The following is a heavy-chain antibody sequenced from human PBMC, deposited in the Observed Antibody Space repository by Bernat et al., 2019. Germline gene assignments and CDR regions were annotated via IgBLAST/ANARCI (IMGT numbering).Heavy chain of an antibody. Sequence: EVQLVESGGGLVQPGGSLRLSCAASGFTFSSYWMSWVRQAPGKGLEWVANIKQDGSEKYYVDSVKGRFTISRDNAKNSLYLQMNSLRAEDTAVYYCARDAKLQRGKFDYWGQGTQVTVSS. J-gene: IGHJ4*02. V-gene: IGHV3-7*01. CDR1: GFTFSSYW. CDR3: ARDAKLQRGKFDY. CDR2: IKQDGSEK.